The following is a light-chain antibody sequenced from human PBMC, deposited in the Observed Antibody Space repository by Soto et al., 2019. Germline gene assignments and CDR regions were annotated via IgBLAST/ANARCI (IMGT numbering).Light chain of an antibody. Sequence: EIVLTQSPDTLSLSPGERATLSCRASQSISNSLAWYQQKPGQAPQLLIYDVSNRATGIPARFSGSGSGTDFTLTISGLETEDFAVYFCQQRRSWPLPLGGGTKVDIK. CDR2: DVS. V-gene: IGKV3-11*01. CDR3: QQRRSWPLP. J-gene: IGKJ4*01. CDR1: QSISNS.